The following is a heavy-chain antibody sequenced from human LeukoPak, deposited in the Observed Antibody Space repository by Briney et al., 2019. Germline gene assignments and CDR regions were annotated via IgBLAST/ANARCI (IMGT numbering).Heavy chain of an antibody. Sequence: SETLSLTCTVSGGSISSYYWSWIRQPPGKGMEWIGYIYYSGSTNYNPSLKSRVTISGDTPKNQFSLKVSSVTAADTAVYYCARLGPAGIFDYYYSMDVWGKGSTVTVSS. CDR1: GGSISSYY. V-gene: IGHV4-59*01. CDR2: IYYSGST. D-gene: IGHD6-13*01. J-gene: IGHJ6*03. CDR3: ARLGPAGIFDYYYSMDV.